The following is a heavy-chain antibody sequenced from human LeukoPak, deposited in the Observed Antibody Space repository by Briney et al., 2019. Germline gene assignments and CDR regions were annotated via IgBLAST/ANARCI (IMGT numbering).Heavy chain of an antibody. Sequence: GGSLRLSCGASGFTFNYYGMNWVRQAPGKGLEWVALISYDGGDKYYAESMKGRITISRDNAENTLYLQMNNLRPDDTAFYFCVKEGVEYSYSYGDYWGQGTLVTVSS. J-gene: IGHJ4*02. D-gene: IGHD3-16*01. CDR2: ISYDGGDK. CDR1: GFTFNYYG. CDR3: VKEGVEYSYSYGDY. V-gene: IGHV3-30*18.